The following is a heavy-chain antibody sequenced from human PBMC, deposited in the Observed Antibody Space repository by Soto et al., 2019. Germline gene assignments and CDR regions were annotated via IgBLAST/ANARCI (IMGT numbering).Heavy chain of an antibody. J-gene: IGHJ4*02. V-gene: IGHV2-26*01. CDR3: XXXXLSWXGFPSFDY. CDR1: GFSLSNARMG. CDR2: IFSNDEK. Sequence: QVTLKESGPVLVKPTETLTLTCTVSGFSLSNARMGVSWIRQPPGKALEWLAHIFSNDEKSYSTSLKSRLTXXNDXSKXXXXXTXXXXXXXXXXXXXXXXXXLSWXGFPSFDYXXQGXXVTVSS.